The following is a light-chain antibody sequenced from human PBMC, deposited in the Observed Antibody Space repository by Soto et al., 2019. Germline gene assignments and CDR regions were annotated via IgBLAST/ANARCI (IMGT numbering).Light chain of an antibody. CDR1: QSISSW. Sequence: MTQSPSTLSASLGERVTIVCRASQSISSWLAWYQQKPGKAPKLLIYDASSLESGVPSRFSGSGSGTEFTLTISSLQPDDFATYYCQQYNSYSPWTFGQGAEVDI. V-gene: IGKV1-5*02. J-gene: IGKJ1*01. CDR3: QQYNSYSPWT. CDR2: DAS.